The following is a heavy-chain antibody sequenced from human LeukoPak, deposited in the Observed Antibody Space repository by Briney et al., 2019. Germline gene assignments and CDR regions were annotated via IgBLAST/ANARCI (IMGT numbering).Heavy chain of an antibody. V-gene: IGHV3-7*01. CDR2: IKRDGSEK. J-gene: IGHJ6*02. CDR1: GFTFSSYW. Sequence: PGGSLRLSCAASGFTFSSYWMSWVRQAPGKGLEWVANIKRDGSEKYYVDSVKGRFTISRDNAKNSLYLQMNSLRAEDTAVYYCASSYTEEGGLFSGLLNYYYYGMDVWGQGTTVTVSS. D-gene: IGHD2-8*02. CDR3: ASSYTEEGGLFSGLLNYYYYGMDV.